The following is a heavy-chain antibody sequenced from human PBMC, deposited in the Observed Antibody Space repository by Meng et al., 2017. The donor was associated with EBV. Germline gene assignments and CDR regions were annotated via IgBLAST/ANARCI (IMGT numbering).Heavy chain of an antibody. CDR3: VRGPPVGVPGPGDY. V-gene: IGHV1-3*01. CDR1: GYAFTSYI. J-gene: IGHJ4*02. Sequence: QVRVGQSGAEVKNPGASVKVSCKASGYAFTSYILHWVRQAPGQRLEWMGWINVGVGYTKYSQKFQGRVTISSDTSATTGYMELSSLRSEDTAVYYCVRGPPVGVPGPGDYWGQGTLVTVSS. D-gene: IGHD2-21*01. CDR2: INVGVGYT.